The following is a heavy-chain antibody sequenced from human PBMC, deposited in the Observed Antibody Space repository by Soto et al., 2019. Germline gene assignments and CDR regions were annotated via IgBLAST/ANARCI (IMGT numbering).Heavy chain of an antibody. V-gene: IGHV3-33*01. CDR1: GFMFSNHG. D-gene: IGHD1-1*01. CDR2: IWSDGNNR. Sequence: QVQLVESGGGVVQPGRSLRLSCAASGFMFSNHGMHWVRQAPGKGLEWVAVIWSDGNNRYYADSVKGRFTISRDNSKNTVYLEMNSLRAGDTAVYYCVRGDNWNDEASDYWGQGTLVTVYS. J-gene: IGHJ4*02. CDR3: VRGDNWNDEASDY.